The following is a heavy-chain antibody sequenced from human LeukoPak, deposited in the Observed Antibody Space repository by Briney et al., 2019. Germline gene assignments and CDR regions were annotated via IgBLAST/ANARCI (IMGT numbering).Heavy chain of an antibody. D-gene: IGHD5-18*01. V-gene: IGHV3-9*01. Sequence: GGSLRLSCAASGFTFDDYAMHWVRQAPGKGLEWVSGISWNSGSIGYADSVKGRFTISRDNAKNSLYPQMNSLRAEDTALYYCAKAHTVQLWPYFDYWGQGTLVTVSS. CDR2: ISWNSGSI. CDR3: AKAHTVQLWPYFDY. CDR1: GFTFDDYA. J-gene: IGHJ4*02.